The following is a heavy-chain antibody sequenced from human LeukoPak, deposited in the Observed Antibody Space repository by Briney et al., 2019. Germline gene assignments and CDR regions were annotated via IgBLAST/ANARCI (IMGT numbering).Heavy chain of an antibody. CDR1: GFTFSSYA. CDR2: ISGSGGST. CDR3: ADGYTYGYAY. D-gene: IGHD5-18*01. Sequence: GGSLRLSCAASGFTFSSYAMSWVRQAPGKGLEWVSGISGSGGSTYYADSVKGRFTISRDNSKSTLYLQMNSLRAEDTAVYYCADGYTYGYAYWGQGTLVTVSS. J-gene: IGHJ4*02. V-gene: IGHV3-23*01.